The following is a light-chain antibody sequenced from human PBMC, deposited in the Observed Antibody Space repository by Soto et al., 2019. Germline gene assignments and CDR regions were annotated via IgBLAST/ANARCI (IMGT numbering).Light chain of an antibody. CDR3: QQYGSSPPVWT. V-gene: IGKV3-20*01. J-gene: IGKJ1*01. CDR2: GSS. CDR1: QSVSSSY. Sequence: EIVLPQSPGTLSLSPGERATLSCRASQSVSSSYLAWYQQKPGQAPRLLIYGSSSRATGIPDRFSGSGSGSDFTLTISRLEPEDFAVYYCQQYGSSPPVWTFGQGTKVEIK.